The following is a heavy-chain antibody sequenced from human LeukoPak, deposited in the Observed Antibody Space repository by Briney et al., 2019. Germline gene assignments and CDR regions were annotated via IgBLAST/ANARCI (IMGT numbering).Heavy chain of an antibody. CDR1: GYTFTGYY. Sequence: ASVKVSCKASGYTFTGYYMHWVRQAPGQGLEWMGWINPNSGGTNYAQKFQGRVTMTRDTSISTAYMELSRLRSDDTAVYYCARVKITMVRGVIIRCGMDVWGQGTTVTVSS. J-gene: IGHJ6*02. CDR2: INPNSGGT. V-gene: IGHV1-2*02. D-gene: IGHD3-10*01. CDR3: ARVKITMVRGVIIRCGMDV.